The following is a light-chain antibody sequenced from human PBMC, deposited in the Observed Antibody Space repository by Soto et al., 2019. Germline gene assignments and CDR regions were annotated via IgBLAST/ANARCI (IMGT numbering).Light chain of an antibody. CDR3: QQGSHRPPT. CDR1: QSVTAL. CDR2: EAS. J-gene: IGKJ4*01. V-gene: IGKV3-11*01. Sequence: EIVLTQSPATVTLSPGERATLSCRASQSVTALLAWYQHKPGQPPRLLIYEASNRATGIPTRFSGSGSGTDFTLTISSLEPEDSAVYYCQQGSHRPPTFGGGTKVEI.